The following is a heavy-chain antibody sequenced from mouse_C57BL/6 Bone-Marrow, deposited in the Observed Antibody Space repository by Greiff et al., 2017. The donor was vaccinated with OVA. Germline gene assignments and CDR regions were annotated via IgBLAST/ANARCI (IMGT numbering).Heavy chain of an antibody. CDR2: ISYSGST. V-gene: IGHV3-1*01. J-gene: IGHJ2*01. Sequence: EVQLVESGPGMVKPSQSLSLTCTVTGYSITSGYDWHWIRHFPGNKLEWMGYISYSGSTNYNPSLKSRISITHDTSKNHFFLKLNSVTTEDTATYYCARDRGSYLDYWGQGTTLTVSS. CDR3: ARDRGSYLDY. D-gene: IGHD1-1*01. CDR1: GYSITSGYD.